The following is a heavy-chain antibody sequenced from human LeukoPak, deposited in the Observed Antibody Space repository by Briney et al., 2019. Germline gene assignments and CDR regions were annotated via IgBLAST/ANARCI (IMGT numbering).Heavy chain of an antibody. D-gene: IGHD2-21*02. CDR3: AKDGGVVVTAPDV. J-gene: IGHJ6*02. CDR2: ISSTSSHI. CDR1: GFMFSTHD. V-gene: IGHV3-21*04. Sequence: GGSLRLSRTASGFMFSTHDMNWVRQAPGKGLEWLSSISSTSSHIYYADSVKGRFTISRDNAKNSLYLQMNSLRAEDTALYYCAKDGGVVVTAPDVWGQGTTVTVSS.